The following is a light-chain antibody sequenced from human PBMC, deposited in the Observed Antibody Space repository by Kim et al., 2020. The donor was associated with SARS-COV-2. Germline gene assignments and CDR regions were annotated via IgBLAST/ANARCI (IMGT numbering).Light chain of an antibody. J-gene: IGLJ3*02. Sequence: SYELTQPLSVSVALGQTARVTCGGNNMASKNVHWSQQKPGQAPVLVIYRDSNRPSGIPERFSGSNSGNTATLPISRAQAGDEADDYCQVWGSSTWVFGGGTQLTVL. V-gene: IGLV3-9*01. CDR1: NMASKN. CDR3: QVWGSSTWV. CDR2: RDS.